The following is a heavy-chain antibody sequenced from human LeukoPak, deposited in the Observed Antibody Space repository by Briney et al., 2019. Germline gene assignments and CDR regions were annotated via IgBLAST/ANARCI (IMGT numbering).Heavy chain of an antibody. J-gene: IGHJ5*02. Sequence: SETLSLTCTVSGGSISSGGYYWSWIRQHPGKGLEWIGYIYYSGSTYYNPSLKSRVTISVDTSKSQFSLKLSSVTAADTAVYCCAREGSSSSWYGGNWFDPWGQGTLVTVSS. CDR1: GGSISSGGYY. V-gene: IGHV4-31*03. CDR3: AREGSSSSWYGGNWFDP. D-gene: IGHD6-13*01. CDR2: IYYSGST.